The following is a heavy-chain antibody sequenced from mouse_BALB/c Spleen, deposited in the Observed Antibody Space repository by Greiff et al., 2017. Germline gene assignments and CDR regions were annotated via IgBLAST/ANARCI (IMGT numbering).Heavy chain of an antibody. CDR1: GFTFSSYG. CDR3: ARQNDHYGYGFAY. CDR2: ISSGGSYT. V-gene: IGHV5-6*01. D-gene: IGHD1-2*01. J-gene: IGHJ3*01. Sequence: EVQLQESGGDLVKPGGSLKLSCAASGFTFSSYGMSWVRQTPDKRLEWVATISSGGSYTYYPDSVKGRFTISRDNAKNTLYLQMSSLKSEDTAMYYCARQNDHYGYGFAYWGQGTLVTVSA.